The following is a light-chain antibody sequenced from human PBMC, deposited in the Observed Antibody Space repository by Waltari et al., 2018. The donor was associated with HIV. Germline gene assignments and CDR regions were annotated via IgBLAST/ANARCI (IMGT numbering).Light chain of an antibody. J-gene: IGLJ2*01. V-gene: IGLV1-51*01. CDR1: SSNMGNNY. CDR2: DNN. CDR3: GTWDSSLSLV. Sequence: QSVLTQPPSVSAAPGQKVTIPCSGSSSNMGNNYVSWYQQLPGTAPKLLIYDNNKRPSGIPDRFSGSKSGTSATLGITGLQTGDEADYYCGTWDSSLSLVFGGGTKLTVL.